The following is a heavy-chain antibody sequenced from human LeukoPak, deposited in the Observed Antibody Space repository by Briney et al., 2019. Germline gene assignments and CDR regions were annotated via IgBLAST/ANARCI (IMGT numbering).Heavy chain of an antibody. J-gene: IGHJ4*02. D-gene: IGHD4-17*01. CDR1: GFTFSTYS. V-gene: IGHV3-21*01. CDR2: ISSSSSYM. CDR3: ARGGLYGDYVPGY. Sequence: GGSLRLSCGASGFTFSTYSMNWVRQAPGKGLEWVSSISSSSSYMYYADSVQGRFTISRDNARNSLYLQMNNLRADDTAVYYCARGGLYGDYVPGYWGQGTLVTVPS.